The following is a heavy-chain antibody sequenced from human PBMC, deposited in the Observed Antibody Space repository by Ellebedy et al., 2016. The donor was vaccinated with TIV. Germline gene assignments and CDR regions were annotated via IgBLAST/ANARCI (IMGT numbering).Heavy chain of an antibody. Sequence: SETLSLTCSVSGGSLTGYYWSWIRQPPGKGLEWIGYIYYSGSTNYNPSLKSRVTISVDTSKNQFSLKLSSVTAADTAVYYCAREVGYSSSWYKDWFDPWGQGTLVTVSS. CDR3: AREVGYSSSWYKDWFDP. CDR1: GGSLTGYY. J-gene: IGHJ5*02. CDR2: IYYSGST. D-gene: IGHD6-13*01. V-gene: IGHV4-59*01.